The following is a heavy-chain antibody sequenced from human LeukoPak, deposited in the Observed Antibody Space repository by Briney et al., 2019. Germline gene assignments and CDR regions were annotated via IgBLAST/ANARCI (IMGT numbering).Heavy chain of an antibody. D-gene: IGHD3-9*01. CDR2: ISSGSSCI. Sequence: AGGSLRLSCAASGLTFSTYTMNWVRQAPGKGLEWVSSISSGSSCIYYADSMKGRFTVSRDNAKNSLYLQMNSLKAEDTAVYFCASHYDIDYWGQGTLVTVSS. CDR1: GLTFSTYT. J-gene: IGHJ4*02. V-gene: IGHV3-21*06. CDR3: ASHYDIDY.